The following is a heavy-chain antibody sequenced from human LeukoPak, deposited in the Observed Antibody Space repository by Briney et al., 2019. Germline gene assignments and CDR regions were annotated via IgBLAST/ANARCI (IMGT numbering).Heavy chain of an antibody. D-gene: IGHD1-26*01. J-gene: IGHJ4*02. CDR3: ARDSLGSMEY. CDR2: ISAYNGNT. V-gene: IGHV1-18*01. Sequence: ASVKVSCKASGYTFTKYGMNWLRQAPGQGLEWMGWISAYNGNTNYAQRLQGRVTMTTDTSTSTAYMELRSLRSDDTAVYYCARDSLGSMEYWGQGTLVTVSS. CDR1: GYTFTKYG.